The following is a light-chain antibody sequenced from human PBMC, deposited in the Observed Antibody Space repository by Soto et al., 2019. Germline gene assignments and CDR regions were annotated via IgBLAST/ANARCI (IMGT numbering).Light chain of an antibody. J-gene: IGKJ1*01. V-gene: IGKV3-20*01. CDR1: HSVSSNF. Sequence: EIFLTQSPGTLSLSLWEIATLSCRTSHSVSSNFLAWYQQKPGQAPRLLISGASNRATGIPDRFSGSGSGTDFTLTISRLEPEDFAVYHCQQYDSSPRTFGQGTKVDI. CDR3: QQYDSSPRT. CDR2: GAS.